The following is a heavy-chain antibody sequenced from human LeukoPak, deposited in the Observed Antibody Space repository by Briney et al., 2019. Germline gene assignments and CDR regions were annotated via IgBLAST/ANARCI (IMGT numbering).Heavy chain of an antibody. V-gene: IGHV1-2*02. D-gene: IGHD6-6*01. J-gene: IGHJ3*02. Sequence: ASVKASCKASGYTFTGYYMHWVRQAPGQGLEWMGWINPNSGGTNYAQKFQGRVTMTRDTSISTAYMELSRLRSDDTAVYYCARDGYSSSSWDAFDIWGQGTMVTVSS. CDR3: ARDGYSSSSWDAFDI. CDR2: INPNSGGT. CDR1: GYTFTGYY.